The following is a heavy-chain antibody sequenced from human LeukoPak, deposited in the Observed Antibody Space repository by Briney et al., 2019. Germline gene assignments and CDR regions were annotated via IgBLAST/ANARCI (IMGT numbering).Heavy chain of an antibody. Sequence: ASVKVSCKASGYTFTGYYMHWVREAPGQGLEWMGWINPNSDGTNYAQKDHARGTMTRETSMSTAYMERSRLRSGDTAVYYCAREGRRIAAAGRGWFDPWGQGTLVTVSS. CDR2: INPNSDGT. CDR3: AREGRRIAAAGRGWFDP. J-gene: IGHJ5*02. D-gene: IGHD6-13*01. CDR1: GYTFTGYY. V-gene: IGHV1-2*02.